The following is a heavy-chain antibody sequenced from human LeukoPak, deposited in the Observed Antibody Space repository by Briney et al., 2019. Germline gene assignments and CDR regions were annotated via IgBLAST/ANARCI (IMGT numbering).Heavy chain of an antibody. D-gene: IGHD6-19*01. Sequence: GGSLRLSCAASGFTFSSYSMNWVRQAPGKGLEWVSSISSSSSYIYYADSVKGRFTISRDNAKNSLYLQTNSLRAEDTAVYYCARRGIAVAENWFDPWGQGTLVTVSS. J-gene: IGHJ5*02. CDR3: ARRGIAVAENWFDP. CDR2: ISSSSSYI. CDR1: GFTFSSYS. V-gene: IGHV3-21*01.